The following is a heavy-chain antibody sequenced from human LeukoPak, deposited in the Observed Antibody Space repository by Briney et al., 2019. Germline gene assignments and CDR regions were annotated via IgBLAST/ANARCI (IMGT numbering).Heavy chain of an antibody. V-gene: IGHV3-48*02. CDR2: ISSSSSTI. J-gene: IGHJ5*02. CDR1: GFTFRNYG. Sequence: GGSLRLTCTTSGFTFRNYGMTWVRQAPGKGLEWVSYISSSSSTIFYADSAKGRFTISRDDAKNSLDLQMYSLRDEDTAMYYCTKLGNHWADGDYWADGSWGQGTLVTVSS. CDR3: TKLGNHWADGDYWADGS. D-gene: IGHD5-24*01.